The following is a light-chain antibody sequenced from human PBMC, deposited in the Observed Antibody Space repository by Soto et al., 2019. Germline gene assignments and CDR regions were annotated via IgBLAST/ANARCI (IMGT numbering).Light chain of an antibody. Sequence: DIQIAQSPSSRSGSLADRIIITLRASQSIRIYLNWYQKKPGKAPKLLIYAASTLQSGVPSRFSGSGSGTDFTLTISSLQPEDFATYYCQQLNSYPITFGQGTRLEI. CDR2: AAS. CDR1: QSIRIY. J-gene: IGKJ5*01. CDR3: QQLNSYPIT. V-gene: IGKV1-17*01.